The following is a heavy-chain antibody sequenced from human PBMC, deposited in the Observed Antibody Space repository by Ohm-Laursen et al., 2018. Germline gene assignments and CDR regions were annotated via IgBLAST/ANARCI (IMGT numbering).Heavy chain of an antibody. J-gene: IGHJ4*02. CDR2: ISGSGGST. CDR3: AKARFPKTVTTDYFDY. Sequence: GSLRLSCTASGFTLSSYAMSWVRHAPGKGLEWVSAISGSGGSTYYADSVKGRFTISRDNSKNTLYLQMNSLRAEDTAVYYCAKARFPKTVTTDYFDYWGQGTLVTVSS. CDR1: GFTLSSYA. D-gene: IGHD4-17*01. V-gene: IGHV3-23*01.